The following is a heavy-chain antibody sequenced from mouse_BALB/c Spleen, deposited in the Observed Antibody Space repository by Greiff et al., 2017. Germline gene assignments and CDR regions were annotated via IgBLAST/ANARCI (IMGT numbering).Heavy chain of an antibody. Sequence: VKLMESGAELARPGASVKMSCKASGYTFTSYTMHWVKQRPGQGLEWIGYINPSSGYTNYNQKFKDKATLTADKSSSTAYMQLSSLTSEDSAVYYCARSTGSSYDWYFDVWGAGTTVTVSS. CDR1: GYTFTSYT. CDR3: ARSTGSSYDWYFDV. CDR2: INPSSGYT. V-gene: IGHV1-4*01. D-gene: IGHD1-1*01. J-gene: IGHJ1*01.